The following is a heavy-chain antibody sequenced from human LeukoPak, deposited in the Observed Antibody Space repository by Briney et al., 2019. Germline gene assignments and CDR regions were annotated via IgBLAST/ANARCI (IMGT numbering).Heavy chain of an antibody. J-gene: IGHJ4*02. CDR3: ANSRDSSGYGTTGLGY. D-gene: IGHD3-22*01. V-gene: IGHV3-48*03. CDR1: GFTFSSYE. Sequence: GGSLRLSCAASGFTFSSYEMNWVRQAPGKGLEWVSYISSSGSTIYYADSVKGRFTISRDNAKNSLYLQMNSLRTEDTALYYCANSRDSSGYGTTGLGYWGQGTLVTVSS. CDR2: ISSSGSTI.